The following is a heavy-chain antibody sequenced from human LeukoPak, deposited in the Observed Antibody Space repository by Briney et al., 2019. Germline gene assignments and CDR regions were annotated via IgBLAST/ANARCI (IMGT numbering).Heavy chain of an antibody. CDR1: GFTFSSYE. V-gene: IGHV3-48*03. CDR3: ARVGGYCSGGSCYSLYYYGMDV. Sequence: GGSLRLSCAASGFTFSSYEMNWVRQAPGKGLEWVSYISSSGSTIYHADSVKGRFTISRDNAKNSLYLQMNSLRAEDTAVYYCARVGGYCSGGSCYSLYYYGMDVWGKGTTVTVSS. D-gene: IGHD2-15*01. J-gene: IGHJ6*04. CDR2: ISSSGSTI.